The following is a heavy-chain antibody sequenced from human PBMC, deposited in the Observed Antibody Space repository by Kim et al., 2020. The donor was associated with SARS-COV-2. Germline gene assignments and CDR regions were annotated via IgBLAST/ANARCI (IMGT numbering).Heavy chain of an antibody. CDR2: INHSGST. CDR1: GGSFSGYY. V-gene: IGHV4-34*01. CDR3: ATIIAAAGYYCGMDV. Sequence: SETLSLTCAVYGGSFSGYYWSWIRQPPGKGLEWIGEINHSGSTNYNPSLKSRVTISVDTSKNQFTLKLSSVTAADTAVYYCATIIAAAGYYCGMDVWGQGTPVTVSS. J-gene: IGHJ6*02. D-gene: IGHD6-13*01.